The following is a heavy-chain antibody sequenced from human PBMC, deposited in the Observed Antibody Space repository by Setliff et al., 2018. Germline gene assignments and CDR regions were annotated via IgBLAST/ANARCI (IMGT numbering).Heavy chain of an antibody. V-gene: IGHV4-34*01. J-gene: IGHJ6*02. Sequence: PSETLSLTCIVSGGSINSYYWIWIRQPPGKGLEWIGEINHSGSTNYNPSLKSRVTISVDTSKNQFSLKLSSVTAADTAVYYCARAPYSSPDSSYYYGMDVWGQGTTVTVS. D-gene: IGHD6-13*01. CDR2: INHSGST. CDR3: ARAPYSSPDSSYYYGMDV. CDR1: GGSINSYY.